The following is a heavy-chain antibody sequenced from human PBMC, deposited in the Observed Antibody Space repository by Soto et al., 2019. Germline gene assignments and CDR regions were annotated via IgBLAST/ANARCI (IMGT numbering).Heavy chain of an antibody. CDR2: IYPGDSDT. V-gene: IGHV5-51*01. D-gene: IGHD3-10*01. Sequence: GESLKISCKGSGYSFTSYWIGWVRQMPGKGLEWMGIIYPGDSDTRYSPSFQGQVTISADKSISTAYLQWSSLKASDTAMYYCARHSHYYGSGSSAYYYYYYGMDVWGQGTTVTVSS. CDR3: ARHSHYYGSGSSAYYYYYYGMDV. CDR1: GYSFTSYW. J-gene: IGHJ6*02.